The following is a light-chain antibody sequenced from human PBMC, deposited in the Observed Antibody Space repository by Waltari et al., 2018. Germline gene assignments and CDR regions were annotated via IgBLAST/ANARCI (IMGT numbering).Light chain of an antibody. CDR1: FSDVGRYDY. CDR3: TSYTSSTTTPYV. J-gene: IGLJ1*01. Sequence: QSALTQPASVSGSPGQSITISCTGTFSDVGRYDYVSWYHKHPGKAPKLLIHDVTDRPSGVADRFSGSKSGNTASLTISGLQADDEADYYCTSYTSSTTTPYVFGTGTQVTV. V-gene: IGLV2-14*03. CDR2: DVT.